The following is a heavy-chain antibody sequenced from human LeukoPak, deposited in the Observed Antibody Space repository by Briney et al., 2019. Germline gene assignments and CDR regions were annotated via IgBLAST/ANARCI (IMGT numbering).Heavy chain of an antibody. D-gene: IGHD5-24*01. Sequence: SETLSLTCTVSGGSIRSYYWSWIRQPPGKGLEWIGYIYYSGSTNYNPSPKSRVTISVDTSKNHFSLKLSSVTAADTAVYYCASLSYRDAYNFDYWGQGTLVTVSS. V-gene: IGHV4-59*08. CDR2: IYYSGST. CDR3: ASLSYRDAYNFDY. CDR1: GGSIRSYY. J-gene: IGHJ4*02.